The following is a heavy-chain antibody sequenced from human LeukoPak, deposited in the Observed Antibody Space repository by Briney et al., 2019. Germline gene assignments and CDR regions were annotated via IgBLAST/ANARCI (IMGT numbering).Heavy chain of an antibody. V-gene: IGHV3-23*01. CDR1: GFTFSSYA. CDR3: ARDEYSYGYSDY. CDR2: ISGSGSST. J-gene: IGHJ4*02. D-gene: IGHD5-18*01. Sequence: PGGSLRLSCAASGFTFSSYAMSWVRQAPGKGLEWVSAISGSGSSTYYADSVKGRFTISRDNSKNTLYLQMNSLRAEDTAVYYCARDEYSYGYSDYLGQGTLVTVSS.